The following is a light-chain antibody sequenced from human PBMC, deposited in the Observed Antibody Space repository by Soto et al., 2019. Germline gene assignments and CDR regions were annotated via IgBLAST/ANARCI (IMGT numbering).Light chain of an antibody. J-gene: IGKJ1*01. CDR3: QQYNYWPPWT. CDR2: DAS. CDR1: QSVRSN. V-gene: IGKV3-15*01. Sequence: EIVLAQSPVTLSVSPGEGATLSCSASQSVRSNLAWYQQKPGQAPRLLMYDASTRATGIPARFSGSGSGTEFTLTISSLQSEDFAVYYCQQYNYWPPWTFGQGTKVDIK.